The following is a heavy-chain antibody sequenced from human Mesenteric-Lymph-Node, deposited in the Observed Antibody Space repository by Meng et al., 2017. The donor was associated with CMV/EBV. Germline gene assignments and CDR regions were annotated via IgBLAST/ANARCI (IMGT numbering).Heavy chain of an antibody. CDR2: IYYSGTT. CDR3: AREGTDYYDADV. V-gene: IGHV4-39*07. J-gene: IGHJ6*02. Sequence: SETLSLTCTVSGASISSRNYYWSWIRQPPGRGLEWIGSIYYSGTTYYNPSLKSRVTISLDMYKNQFFLRLSSLTAADTAVYYCAREGTDYYDADVWGLGTTVTVSS. CDR1: GASISSRNYY. D-gene: IGHD3-3*01.